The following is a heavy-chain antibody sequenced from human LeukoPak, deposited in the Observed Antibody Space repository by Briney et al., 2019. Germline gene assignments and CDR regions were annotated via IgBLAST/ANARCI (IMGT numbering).Heavy chain of an antibody. J-gene: IGHJ4*02. CDR1: GFTFSTYW. V-gene: IGHV3-7*01. D-gene: IGHD6-19*01. Sequence: GGSLRRSCEASGFTFSTYWMGWVRQVPGQGLEWLANISPDRSDPYYVDSVKGRFTISRDNAKKSMFLQMTSLRVEETAVYRCVRWGEEAGMDCWGQGTLVTVSS. CDR3: VRWGEEAGMDC. CDR2: ISPDRSDP.